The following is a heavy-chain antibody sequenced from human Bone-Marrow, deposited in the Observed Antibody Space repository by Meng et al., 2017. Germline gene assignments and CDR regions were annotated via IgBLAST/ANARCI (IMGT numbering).Heavy chain of an antibody. D-gene: IGHD3-22*01. CDR2: INPSGGSA. V-gene: IGHV1-46*01. J-gene: IGHJ5*02. Sequence: ASVKVSCKTSGYTFTTYYIHWVRQAPGQGLEWMGIINPSGGSATYAQKFQGRVTMTRDTSTTTVYMELSSLRSEDTAVYYCARTYYDSSGYQPHNWFDPWGQGTLVTVSS. CDR3: ARTYYDSSGYQPHNWFDP. CDR1: GYTFTTYY.